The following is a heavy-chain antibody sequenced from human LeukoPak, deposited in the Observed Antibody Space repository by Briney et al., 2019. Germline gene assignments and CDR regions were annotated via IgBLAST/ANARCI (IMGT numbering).Heavy chain of an antibody. CDR3: AKSPGYGDYVGYHFDY. CDR1: GFTFSSYA. CDR2: ISGTGGST. J-gene: IGHJ4*02. Sequence: GGSLRLSCAASGFTFSSYAMSWVRQAPGKGLEWVSGISGTGGSTDYADSVKGRFTISRDNSKNTLYLQMNSLRADDTAVYYCAKSPGYGDYVGYHFDYWGQGTLVTVSS. D-gene: IGHD4-17*01. V-gene: IGHV3-23*01.